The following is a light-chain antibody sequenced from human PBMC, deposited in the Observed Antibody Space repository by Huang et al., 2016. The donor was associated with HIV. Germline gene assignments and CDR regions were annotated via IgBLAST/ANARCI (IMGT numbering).Light chain of an antibody. CDR2: DAS. CDR3: QQYGSSLPYT. V-gene: IGKV3-20*01. CDR1: LTISTTY. Sequence: EIVLTQSPGTLSLSPGERATLSCRASLTISTTYLAWYQQKPGQAPRLLISDASTRAPGIPDRFSGSGSGTDFTLTISRLEPEDFAVYYCQQYGSSLPYTFGQGTKLEIK. J-gene: IGKJ2*01.